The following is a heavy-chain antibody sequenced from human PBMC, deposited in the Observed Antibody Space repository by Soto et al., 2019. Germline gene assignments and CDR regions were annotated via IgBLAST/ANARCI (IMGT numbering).Heavy chain of an antibody. CDR3: AKIMAGSHYYYYGMDV. J-gene: IGHJ6*02. D-gene: IGHD3-16*01. V-gene: IGHV5-51*01. Sequence: GESLKISRKGSGNNFATPWVGWVRQTPGKGLEWMGVIYPGDFDTKYSPSFEGHVTMSVDTSISTAYLKWSSLKASDTATYYCAKIMAGSHYYYYGMDVWGPGTTVTVSS. CDR2: IYPGDFDT. CDR1: GNNFATPW.